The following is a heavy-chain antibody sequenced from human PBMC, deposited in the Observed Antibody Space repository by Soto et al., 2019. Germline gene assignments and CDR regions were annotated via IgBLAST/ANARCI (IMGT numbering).Heavy chain of an antibody. V-gene: IGHV1-69*01. CDR2: IIPVLATT. J-gene: IGHJ5*02. CDR1: AGTFPHYA. Sequence: QVQLVQSGPEVRTPGSSVKVSCKASAGTFPHYALTWVRQAPGQGLKWLGGIIPVLATTTYAQKFQGRVSISADDSTNTAYIELTSLTSEDTAVYYCACNWGNSLRNWLAPWGQGTLVTVSS. D-gene: IGHD7-27*01. CDR3: ACNWGNSLRNWLAP.